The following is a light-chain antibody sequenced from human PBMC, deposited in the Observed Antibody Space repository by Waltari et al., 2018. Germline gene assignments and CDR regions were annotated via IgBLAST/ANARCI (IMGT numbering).Light chain of an antibody. Sequence: EIVLTQSPGTLSFSPGERAILSCRASQSVSSSYLARHQHKPGQAPRPLIYGASNRATGIPDRFSGSGSGTDFTLTISRLAPEDFAVYYCQHYGSSPQNTFGQGTMLEIK. CDR2: GAS. CDR3: QHYGSSPQNT. V-gene: IGKV3-20*01. J-gene: IGKJ2*01. CDR1: QSVSSSY.